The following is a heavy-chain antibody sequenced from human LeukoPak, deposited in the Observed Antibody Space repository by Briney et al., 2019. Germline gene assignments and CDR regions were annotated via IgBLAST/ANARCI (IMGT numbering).Heavy chain of an antibody. CDR1: GYKFINYG. Sequence: PGASVKVSCKASGYKFINYGINWVRQAPGQGLEWMGWINACLRQTTYAQKFQDRVTMTTDTSTSTAYMELRSLTSDDTAVYYCARDLSSGWNDYWGQGTLVTVSS. CDR2: INACLRQT. CDR3: ARDLSSGWNDY. J-gene: IGHJ4*02. D-gene: IGHD6-19*01. V-gene: IGHV1-18*01.